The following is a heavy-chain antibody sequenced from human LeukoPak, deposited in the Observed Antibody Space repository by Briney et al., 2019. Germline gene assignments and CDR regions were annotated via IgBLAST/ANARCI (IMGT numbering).Heavy chain of an antibody. V-gene: IGHV1-18*01. D-gene: IGHD3-3*01. CDR1: GYTFTSYG. J-gene: IGHJ4*02. CDR2: ISAYNGNT. CDR3: ARAGGITIFGVVIPQSYYFDY. Sequence: ASVKVSCKASGYTFTSYGISWVRQAPGQGLEWMGWISAYNGNTNYAQKLQGRVTMTTDTSTSTAYMELRSLRSDDTAVYYCARAGGITIFGVVIPQSYYFDYWGQGTLVTVSS.